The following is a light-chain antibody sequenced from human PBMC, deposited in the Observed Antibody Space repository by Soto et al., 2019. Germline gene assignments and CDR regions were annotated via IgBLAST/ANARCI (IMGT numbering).Light chain of an antibody. CDR2: AAS. CDR3: QQYNSYS. J-gene: IGKJ1*01. CDR1: QSISSY. Sequence: DSQMTQSPSSLSASVGDRVTITCRASQSISSYLNWYQQKPGKAPKLLIYAASSLQSGVPSRFSGSGSGTEFTLTISSLQPDDLATYYCQQYNSYSFGQGTKVDTK. V-gene: IGKV1-39*01.